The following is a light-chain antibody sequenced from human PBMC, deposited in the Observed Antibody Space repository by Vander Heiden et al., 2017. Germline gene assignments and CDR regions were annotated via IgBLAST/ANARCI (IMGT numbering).Light chain of an antibody. CDR2: DAS. Sequence: EIVLTQSPATLSLSPGERATLSCRSSPSVSSYLAWYQQKPGQAPRLLMYDASNWATGIPARFSGSGAGTDFTLTISSLEPKDFAVYYCQQRSNWLWTFGQGTKVEIK. CDR1: PSVSSY. CDR3: QQRSNWLWT. J-gene: IGKJ1*01. V-gene: IGKV3-11*01.